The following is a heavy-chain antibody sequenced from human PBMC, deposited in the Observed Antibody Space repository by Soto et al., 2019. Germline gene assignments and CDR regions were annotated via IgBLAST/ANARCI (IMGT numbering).Heavy chain of an antibody. CDR2: IIPIFGTA. D-gene: IGHD6-6*01. J-gene: IGHJ6*02. CDR1: GGTFSSYA. CDR3: ARGSTSIAARIYGMDV. V-gene: IGHV1-69*06. Sequence: QVQLVQSGAEVKKPGSSVKVSCKASGGTFSSYAISWVRQAPGQGLEWMGGIIPIFGTANYAQKFQGRVTITADKSTSKAYMELSSLRSEDTAVYYCARGSTSIAARIYGMDVWGQGTTVTVSS.